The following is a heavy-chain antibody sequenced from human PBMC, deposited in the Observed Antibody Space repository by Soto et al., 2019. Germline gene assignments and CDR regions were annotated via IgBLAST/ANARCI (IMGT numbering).Heavy chain of an antibody. CDR3: ARDNMILTPHDFFYGSDV. CDR2: IPQDGVDG. CDR1: GFTFSMYS. J-gene: IGHJ6*02. D-gene: IGHD3-22*01. V-gene: IGHV3-7*03. Sequence: GGSLRLSCEVSGFTFSMYSMSWVRQSPGKGLEWVAKIPQDGVDGHYADSVKGRFTISRDNGKNSLYLQLNNLRAEDTAVYYSARDNMILTPHDFFYGSDVWGRGATVTVSS.